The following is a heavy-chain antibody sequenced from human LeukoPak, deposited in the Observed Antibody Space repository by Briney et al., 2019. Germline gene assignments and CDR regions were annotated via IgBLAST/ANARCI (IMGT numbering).Heavy chain of an antibody. V-gene: IGHV1-69*05. D-gene: IGHD3-22*01. Sequence: ASVKVSCKASGGTFSSYAISWVRQAPGQRLEWTGGIIPIFGTANYAQQFQGRVTITTDESTSTDYMELSSLRSEDTAVYYCARDPYYDSSGYHYFDYWGRGALVTVSP. CDR2: IIPIFGTA. CDR3: ARDPYYDSSGYHYFDY. J-gene: IGHJ4*02. CDR1: GGTFSSYA.